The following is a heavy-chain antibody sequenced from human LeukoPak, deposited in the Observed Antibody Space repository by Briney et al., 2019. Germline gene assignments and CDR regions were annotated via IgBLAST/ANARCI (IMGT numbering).Heavy chain of an antibody. D-gene: IGHD6-19*01. Sequence: SETLSLTCTVSGGSIASNYWTWIRQPPGKGLEYIGYIYYTGATNYNPSLKSRVTISVDTSKNQFSLRLSSVTAADTAVYFCAKYGSSGWVIDYWGQGTLVTVSS. CDR1: GGSIASNY. V-gene: IGHV4-59*08. CDR3: AKYGSSGWVIDY. CDR2: IYYTGAT. J-gene: IGHJ4*02.